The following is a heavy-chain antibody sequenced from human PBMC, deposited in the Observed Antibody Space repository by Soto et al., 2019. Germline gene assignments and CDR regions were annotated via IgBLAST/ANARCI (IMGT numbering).Heavy chain of an antibody. J-gene: IGHJ6*03. Sequence: ASVKVSCKASGYTFTSYYMHWVRQAPGQGLEWMGIINPSGGSTSYAQKFQGRVTMTRDTSTSTVYMELSSLRSEDTAVYYCARMAHSLWSGYHTSYYYMDVWGQGTKVPVAS. D-gene: IGHD3-3*01. CDR1: GYTFTSYY. V-gene: IGHV1-46*03. CDR2: INPSGGST. CDR3: ARMAHSLWSGYHTSYYYMDV.